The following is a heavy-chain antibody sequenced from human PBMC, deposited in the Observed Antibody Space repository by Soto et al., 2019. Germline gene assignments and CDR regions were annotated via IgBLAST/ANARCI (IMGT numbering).Heavy chain of an antibody. CDR2: ISYGGINK. Sequence: QLVESGGGVVPPGASLRLSCAASGFTFSTFGMHWVRQTPGKGLEWVAAISYGGINKLYADSVKGRFTISRDNFKNTLDLLINNLIVEDAAVYYCAKEAEAYCDYVYYRSGLEDWGQGATVSVSS. D-gene: IGHD4-17*01. CDR3: AKEAEAYCDYVYYRSGLED. J-gene: IGHJ6*02. CDR1: GFTFSTFG. V-gene: IGHV3-30*18.